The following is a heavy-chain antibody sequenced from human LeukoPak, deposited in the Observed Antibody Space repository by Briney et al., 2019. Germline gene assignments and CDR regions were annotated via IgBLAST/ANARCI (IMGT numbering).Heavy chain of an antibody. V-gene: IGHV3-23*01. CDR2: ISGSGGST. Sequence: GGSLRLSCAASGFTFSSYAMSWVRQAPGKGLEWVSAISGSGGSTYYADSVKGRFTISRDNSKNTLYLQMNSLRAEDTAVYYCAKALEYSSSPDYFDYWGQGTLVTVSS. CDR3: AKALEYSSSPDYFDY. CDR1: GFTFSSYA. D-gene: IGHD6-6*01. J-gene: IGHJ4*01.